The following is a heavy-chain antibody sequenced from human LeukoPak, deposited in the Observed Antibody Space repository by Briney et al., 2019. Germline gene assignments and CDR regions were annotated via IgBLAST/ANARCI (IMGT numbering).Heavy chain of an antibody. J-gene: IGHJ4*02. CDR1: GFTFSSYW. CDR2: INSDGSST. V-gene: IGHV3-74*01. CDR3: ARSFRSSGSENFDY. D-gene: IGHD3-10*01. Sequence: GGSLRLSCAASGFTFSSYWMHWVRQAPGKGLVWVSRINSDGSSTSYADSVKGRFAISRDNAKNTLYLQMNSLRAEDTAVYYCARSFRSSGSENFDYWGQGTLATVSS.